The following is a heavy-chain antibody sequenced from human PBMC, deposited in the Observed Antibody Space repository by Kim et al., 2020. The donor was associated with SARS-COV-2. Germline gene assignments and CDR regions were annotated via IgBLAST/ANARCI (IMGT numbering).Heavy chain of an antibody. J-gene: IGHJ5*02. D-gene: IGHD2-2*01. Sequence: SLKSRVTISVDTSKNQFSLKLSSVTAADTAVYYCAREGCSSTSFYGKIGPWGQGTLVTVSS. CDR3: AREGCSSTSFYGKIGP. V-gene: IGHV4-31*02.